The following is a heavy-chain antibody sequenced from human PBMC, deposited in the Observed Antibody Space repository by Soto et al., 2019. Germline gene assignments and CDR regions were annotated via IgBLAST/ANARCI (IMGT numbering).Heavy chain of an antibody. J-gene: IGHJ4*02. V-gene: IGHV1-18*01. CDR1: GYTFTSYA. D-gene: IGHD5-18*01. Sequence: QVQLVQSGAEVKKPGASVKVSCKASGYTFTSYAISWVRQAPGQGLEWMGWINAYNGNTNSAQKLQGRVTMTTHTSTNTAHMELRSLRSDDTAVCYCARDTAMARPDAWGQGPLVTVSS. CDR3: ARDTAMARPDA. CDR2: INAYNGNT.